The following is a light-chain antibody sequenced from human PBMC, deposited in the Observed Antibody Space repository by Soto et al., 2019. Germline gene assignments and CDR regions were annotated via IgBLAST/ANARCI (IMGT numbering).Light chain of an antibody. J-gene: IGLJ2*01. CDR2: DVS. CDR3: SSYTTSGSLV. CDR1: SSDVGGYND. V-gene: IGLV2-14*01. Sequence: QSALTQPASVSGSPGQSITISCTGTSSDVGGYNDVSWYQQHPGKAPKLMIYDVSNRPSGVSNRFSGSKSGNTASLTISGLQAEDEADYYCSSYTTSGSLVFGGGTKLTVL.